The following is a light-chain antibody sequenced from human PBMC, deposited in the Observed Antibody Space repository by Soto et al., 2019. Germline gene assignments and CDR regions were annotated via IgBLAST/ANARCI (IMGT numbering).Light chain of an antibody. Sequence: QAVVTQPPSASGTPGQRVTISCSGSTSNIGSNTVNWYQQLPGTAPKLLIYSNNQRPSGVPDRFSGSKSGTSASLAISGLQSEDAADYYCAAWDDSLNGPVFGGGTKVTVL. CDR2: SNN. V-gene: IGLV1-44*01. J-gene: IGLJ2*01. CDR1: TSNIGSNT. CDR3: AAWDDSLNGPV.